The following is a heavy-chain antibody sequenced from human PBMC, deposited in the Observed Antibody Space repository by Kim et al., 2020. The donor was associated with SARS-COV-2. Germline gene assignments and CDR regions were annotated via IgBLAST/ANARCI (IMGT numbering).Heavy chain of an antibody. J-gene: IGHJ4*02. CDR3: AKDIGSLYYYGSGSYYKD. V-gene: IGHV3-9*01. Sequence: KGRLTISRDNAKNSLYLQMNSLRAEDTALYYCAKDIGSLYYYGSGSYYKDWGQGTLVTVSS. D-gene: IGHD3-10*01.